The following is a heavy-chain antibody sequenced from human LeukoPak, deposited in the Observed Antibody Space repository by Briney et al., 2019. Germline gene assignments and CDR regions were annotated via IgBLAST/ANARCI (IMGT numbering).Heavy chain of an antibody. J-gene: IGHJ4*02. CDR1: GFTVSSHD. CDR3: ARVLRGGGGFDY. D-gene: IGHD3-10*01. Sequence: GGSLRLSCAASGFTVSSHDIHWVRQATGKGLEWASGVGIAGDIYYAGSVKGRFTLSRENAKNSLFLQMNSLRAGDTAVYYCARVLRGGGGFDYWGQGTLVTVSS. CDR2: VGIAGDI. V-gene: IGHV3-13*04.